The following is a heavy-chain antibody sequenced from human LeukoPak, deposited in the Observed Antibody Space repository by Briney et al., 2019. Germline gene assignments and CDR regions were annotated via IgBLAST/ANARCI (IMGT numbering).Heavy chain of an antibody. CDR2: ISAYNGNT. CDR1: GYTFTSYG. D-gene: IGHD2-15*01. CDR3: VSSLLYCSGGSCYWGFY. Sequence: ASVKVSCKASGYTFTSYGISWVRQAPGQGLEWMGWISAYNGNTNYAQKLQGRVTMTTDTSTSTAYMELRSLRSDDTAVYYRVSSLLYCSGGSCYWGFYWGQGTLVTVSS. V-gene: IGHV1-18*01. J-gene: IGHJ4*02.